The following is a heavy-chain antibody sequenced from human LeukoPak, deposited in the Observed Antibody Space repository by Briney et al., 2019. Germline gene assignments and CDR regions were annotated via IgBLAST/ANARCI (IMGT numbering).Heavy chain of an antibody. Sequence: GAPPQISCEGSGSLFTSYWIGWGRPLPGKGLEWMGIIYPGDSDTRYSPSFQGQVTISADKSISTAYLQWSSLKASDTAMYYCARLRDIVVVPAAIVGFDPWGQGTLVTVSS. CDR2: IYPGDSDT. CDR3: ARLRDIVVVPAAIVGFDP. J-gene: IGHJ5*02. CDR1: GSLFTSYW. D-gene: IGHD2-2*01. V-gene: IGHV5-51*01.